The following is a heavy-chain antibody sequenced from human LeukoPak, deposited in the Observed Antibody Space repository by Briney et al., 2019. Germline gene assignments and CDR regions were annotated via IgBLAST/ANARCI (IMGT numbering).Heavy chain of an antibody. V-gene: IGHV3-23*01. CDR2: ISGSTNTP. CDR3: AKSGEVLRTTYYGMDV. J-gene: IGHJ6*02. CDR1: GFTFSSYA. Sequence: GGSLRLSCAASGFTFSSYAMTWVRRAPGGGLEWISAISGSTNTPYYADSVKGRFTISRDNSKNTLYLQMISLRADDTAVYYCAKSGEVLRTTYYGMDVWAQGTTVTVSS. D-gene: IGHD2/OR15-2a*01.